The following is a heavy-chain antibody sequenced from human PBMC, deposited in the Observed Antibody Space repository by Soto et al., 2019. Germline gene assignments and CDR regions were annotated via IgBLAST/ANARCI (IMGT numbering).Heavy chain of an antibody. CDR2: INAANGHT. CDR3: ARANGNYYWGRNDY. CDR1: GYSLPTHT. Sequence: QVQLVQSGAEVKKPGASVRISCKASGYSLPTHTIHWVRQAPGHRLGWMGWINAANGHTKYSQNFQNRVTISSDTSASTVYMKLTGLTSDDTAIYYCARANGNYYWGRNDYWGQGTLVTVSS. J-gene: IGHJ4*02. V-gene: IGHV1-3*01. D-gene: IGHD1-26*01.